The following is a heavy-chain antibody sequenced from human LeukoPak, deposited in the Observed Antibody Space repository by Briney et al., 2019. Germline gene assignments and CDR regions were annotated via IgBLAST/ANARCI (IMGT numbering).Heavy chain of an antibody. CDR1: GFTFSSYS. CDR2: ISSSSSYI. D-gene: IGHD3-16*01. Sequence: GGSLRLSCAASGFTFSSYSMNWVRQAPGKGLEWVSSISSSSSYIYYADSVKGRFTISRDNAKNSLYLQMNSLRAEDTAVYYCARDLGEPYYFDYWGQGTLVTVSS. V-gene: IGHV3-21*01. CDR3: ARDLGEPYYFDY. J-gene: IGHJ4*02.